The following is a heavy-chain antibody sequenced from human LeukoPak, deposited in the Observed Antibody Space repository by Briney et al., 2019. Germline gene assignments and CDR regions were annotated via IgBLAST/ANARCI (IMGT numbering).Heavy chain of an antibody. D-gene: IGHD1-26*01. CDR1: GFTFSRYS. CDR2: MSSSGLI. J-gene: IGHJ4*02. CDR3: AREFDGSASGAGY. Sequence: GGSLRLSCAASGFTFSRYSMNWVRQAPGKGLEWVSSMSSSGLIYYGDSVKGRFTVSRYNAKRSLYLQMNSLRADDTAVYYCAREFDGSASGAGYWGQGTLVTVSS. V-gene: IGHV3-21*01.